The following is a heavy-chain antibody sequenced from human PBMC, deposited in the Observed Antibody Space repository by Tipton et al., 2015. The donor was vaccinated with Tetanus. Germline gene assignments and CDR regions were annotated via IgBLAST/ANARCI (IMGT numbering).Heavy chain of an antibody. CDR1: GFTFSTSW. Sequence: SLRLSCAASGFTFSTSWMTWVRQAPGKGLEWVANINQDESETYYVDSVKGRFTFSRDNGKNSLYLQMNSLRVEDTAVYYCVRGPHRAAPDAYWGQGTLVIVSS. D-gene: IGHD6-13*01. CDR3: VRGPHRAAPDAY. V-gene: IGHV3-7*01. CDR2: INQDESET. J-gene: IGHJ4*02.